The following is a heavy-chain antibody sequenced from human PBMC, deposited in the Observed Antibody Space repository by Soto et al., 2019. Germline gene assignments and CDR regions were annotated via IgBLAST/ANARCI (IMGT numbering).Heavy chain of an antibody. CDR1: GGTFSSYA. J-gene: IGHJ5*02. Sequence: QVQLVQSGAEVKKPGSSVKVSCKASGGTFSSYAVSWVRQAPGQGLEWMGGIIPMFGTANYAPKFQGRVTITAXXXXXXXXXXXXXXXXXXXXXXXXXXXXXXXXXXTXSYNWFDPWGQGTLVIVSS. CDR3: XXXXXXXXXXTXSYNWFDP. V-gene: IGHV1-69*12. CDR2: IIPMFGTA.